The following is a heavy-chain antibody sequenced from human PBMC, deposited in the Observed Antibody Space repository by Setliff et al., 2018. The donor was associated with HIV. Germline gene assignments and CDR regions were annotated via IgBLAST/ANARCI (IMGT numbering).Heavy chain of an antibody. V-gene: IGHV1-69-2*01. CDR1: GYTFTDYY. J-gene: IGHJ5*02. CDR2: VDPEDDET. D-gene: IGHD3-22*01. CDR3: AADRDDDYGFYRCA. Sequence: ASVKVSCKASGYTFTDYYMHWVQQAPGKGLEWMGRVDPEDDETKYAEKFQGRVTITADTSRDTAYMELSRLRSEDTAVYYCAADRDDDYGFYRCAWGQGTLVTVSS.